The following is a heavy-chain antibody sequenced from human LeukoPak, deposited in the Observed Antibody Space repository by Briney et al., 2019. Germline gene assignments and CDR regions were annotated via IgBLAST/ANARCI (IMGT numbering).Heavy chain of an antibody. CDR1: GFTVSSNY. CDR2: IYSGGST. V-gene: IGHV3-66*01. J-gene: IGHJ4*02. CDR3: ATSATVTRGYFDY. D-gene: IGHD4-17*01. Sequence: GGSLRLSCAASGFTVSSNYMSWVRQAPGKGLEWVSVIYSGGSTYYADSVKGRFTISRDNSKNTLYLQTNSLRAEDTAVYYCATSATVTRGYFDYWGQGTLVAVSS.